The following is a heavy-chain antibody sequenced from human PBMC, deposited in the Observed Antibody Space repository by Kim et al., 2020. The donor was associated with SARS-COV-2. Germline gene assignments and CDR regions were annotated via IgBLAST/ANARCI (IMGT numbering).Heavy chain of an antibody. J-gene: IGHJ4*01. CDR2: ISDSGGST. D-gene: IGHD3-10*01. CDR1: GFPFGTYS. Sequence: GGSLRLSCAASGFPFGTYSMGWVRQAPGKGLEWVSDISDSGGSTFYADSVKGRFTISRDNSKNTLYLQMNSLRAEDTAVYYCAKPQVAGSYYNGIDYWG. CDR3: AKPQVAGSYYNGIDY. V-gene: IGHV3-23*01.